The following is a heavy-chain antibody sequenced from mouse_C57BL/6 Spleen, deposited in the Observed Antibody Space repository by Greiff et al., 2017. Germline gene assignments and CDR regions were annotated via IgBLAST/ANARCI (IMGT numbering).Heavy chain of an antibody. J-gene: IGHJ2*01. D-gene: IGHD2-3*01. V-gene: IGHV1-82*01. Sequence: QFQLQQSGPELVKPGASVKISCKASGYAFSSSWMNWVKQRPGKGLELIGRIYPGDGDTNYNGKFKGKATLTADKSSSTAYMQLSSLTSEDSAVYFCARCDDGYYLYYFDYWGQGTTLTVSS. CDR1: GYAFSSSW. CDR3: ARCDDGYYLYYFDY. CDR2: IYPGDGDT.